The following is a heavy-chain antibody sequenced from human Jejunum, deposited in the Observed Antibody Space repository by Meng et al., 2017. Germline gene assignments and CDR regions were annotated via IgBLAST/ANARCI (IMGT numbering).Heavy chain of an antibody. CDR2: ISAYNGNT. J-gene: IGHJ4*02. D-gene: IGHD3-10*01. CDR1: GYTFTTYG. Sequence: QVQVVQSGAEAKEPGASVKVSCKASGYTFTTYGLSWVRQAPGQGLEWMGWISAYNGNTKYAQKVQGRVTMTRDTSTTTAYMELRNLRSDDTAVYYCVSERGGGSFDYWGQGTLVTVSS. CDR3: VSERGGGSFDY. V-gene: IGHV1-18*01.